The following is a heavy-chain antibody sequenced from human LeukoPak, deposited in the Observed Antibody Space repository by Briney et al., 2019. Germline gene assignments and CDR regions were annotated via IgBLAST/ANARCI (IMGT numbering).Heavy chain of an antibody. CDR3: ARGGYSYGYVDY. D-gene: IGHD5-18*01. Sequence: SETLSLTCTVSGGSISSGGYYWSWIRQPPGKGLEWIGYIYHSGSTYYNPSLKSRVTISVDRSKNQFSLKLSSVTAADTAVYYCARGGYSYGYVDYRGQGTLVTVSS. J-gene: IGHJ4*02. V-gene: IGHV4-30-2*01. CDR2: IYHSGST. CDR1: GGSISSGGYY.